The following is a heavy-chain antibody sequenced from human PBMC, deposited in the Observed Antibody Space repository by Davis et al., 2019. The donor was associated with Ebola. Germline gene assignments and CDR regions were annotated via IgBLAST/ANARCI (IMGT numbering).Heavy chain of an antibody. CDR2: IYYSGIT. Sequence: MPSETLSLTCTVSGGSIISSSSYWGWIRQPPRKGLEWIGSIYYSGITYYNPSLKSRVTISVDRSKNQFSLKLSSVTAADTAVYYCARGRNWNYDYWGQGTLVTVSS. CDR1: GGSIISSSSY. J-gene: IGHJ4*02. D-gene: IGHD1-1*01. V-gene: IGHV4-39*07. CDR3: ARGRNWNYDY.